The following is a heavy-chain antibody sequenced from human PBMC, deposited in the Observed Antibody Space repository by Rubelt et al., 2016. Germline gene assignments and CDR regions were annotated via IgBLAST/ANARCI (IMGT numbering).Heavy chain of an antibody. D-gene: IGHD1-1*01. J-gene: IGHJ6*02. CDR1: GYTFTSYG. CDR2: ISAYNGNT. V-gene: IGHV1-18*01. CDR3: AALQTTGLVADYDYGMDV. Sequence: QVQLVQSGAEVKKPGASVKVSCKASGYTFTSYGISRVRQAPGQGLEWMGWISAYNGNTNNAQKLQGRVTMNTETSTSTAYMELRSLRSDDTAVYLCAALQTTGLVADYDYGMDVWGQGTTVIVS.